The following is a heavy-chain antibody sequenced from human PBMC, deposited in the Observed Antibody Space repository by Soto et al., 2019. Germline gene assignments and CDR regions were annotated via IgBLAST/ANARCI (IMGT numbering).Heavy chain of an antibody. D-gene: IGHD4-17*01. CDR1: GFNFATYG. CDR3: VRGANDYGDYYFDY. CDR2: IWYDGSDR. J-gene: IGHJ4*02. Sequence: AGGSLRLSCAASGFNFATYGMNWVRQAPGKGLEWVAVIWYDGSDRYHADSVKGQFTISRDNSKNTLYLQMNSLRVEDTAVYYCVRGANDYGDYYFDYWGQGTLVTVSS. V-gene: IGHV3-33*01.